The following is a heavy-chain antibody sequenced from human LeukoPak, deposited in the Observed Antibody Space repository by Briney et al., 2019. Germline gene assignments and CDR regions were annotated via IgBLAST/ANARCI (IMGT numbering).Heavy chain of an antibody. Sequence: SETLSLTCTVPGGSINSGYFYWSWVRQPAGKGLEWIGRIHTSGSTNYNPSLKSRLTISVDTSKNQFSLKLSSVTAADTAVYYCARDLLGWSSPRWGQGTMVTVSS. CDR1: GGSINSGYFY. CDR2: IHTSGST. D-gene: IGHD3-3*01. CDR3: ARDLLGWSSPR. J-gene: IGHJ3*01. V-gene: IGHV4-61*02.